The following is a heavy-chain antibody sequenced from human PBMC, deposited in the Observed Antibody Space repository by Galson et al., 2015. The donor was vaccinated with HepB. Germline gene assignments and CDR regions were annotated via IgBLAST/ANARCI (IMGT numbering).Heavy chain of an antibody. CDR2: ISGSGGST. CDR1: GFTFSSYA. Sequence: SLRLSCAASGFTFSSYAMSWVRQAPGKGLEWVSAISGSGGSTYYADSVKGRFTISRDNSKNTLYLQMNSLRAEDTAVYYCANSVLRYFDWLPYFDYWGQGTLVTVSS. CDR3: ANSVLRYFDWLPYFDY. J-gene: IGHJ4*02. V-gene: IGHV3-23*01. D-gene: IGHD3-9*01.